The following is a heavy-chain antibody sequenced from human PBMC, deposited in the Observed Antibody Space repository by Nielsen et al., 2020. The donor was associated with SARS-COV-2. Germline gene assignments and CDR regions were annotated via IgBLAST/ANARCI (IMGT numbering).Heavy chain of an antibody. CDR3: ARDSGGYYDSWSGYLYN. Sequence: ASVKVSCKASGYTFTSYYMHWVRQAPGQGLEWMGVINPSGGSTNYAQKFQGRVTMTRDTSTSTVYMELSSLRSEDTAVYYCARDSGGYYDSWSGYLYNWGLGTLVTVSS. J-gene: IGHJ4*02. V-gene: IGHV1-46*01. D-gene: IGHD3-3*01. CDR2: INPSGGST. CDR1: GYTFTSYY.